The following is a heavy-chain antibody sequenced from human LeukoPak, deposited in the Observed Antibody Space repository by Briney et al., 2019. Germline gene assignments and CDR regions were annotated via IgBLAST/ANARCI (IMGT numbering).Heavy chain of an antibody. CDR2: INHSGST. V-gene: IGHV4-34*01. CDR1: GGSFSGYY. CDR3: ARRYSYSNGYYSYLDY. Sequence: PSETLSLTCAVYGGSFSGYYWSWIRQPPGKGLEWIGEINHSGSTNYNPSLKSRVTISVDTSKNQFSLKLSSVTAADTAVYYCARRYSYSNGYYSYLDYWGQGILVTVSS. J-gene: IGHJ4*02. D-gene: IGHD5-18*01.